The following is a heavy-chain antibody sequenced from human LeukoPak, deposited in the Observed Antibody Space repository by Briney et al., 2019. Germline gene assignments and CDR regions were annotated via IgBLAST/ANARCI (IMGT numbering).Heavy chain of an antibody. CDR2: IYSGGST. J-gene: IGHJ4*02. D-gene: IGHD3/OR15-3a*01. V-gene: IGHV3-53*01. Sequence: GGSLRLSCAASGFTFSSYGMSWVRQAPGKGLEWVSVIYSGGSTYYADSVKGRFTISRDNSKNTPYLQMNSLRAEDTAVYYCARFGRGYYFDYWGQGTLVTVSS. CDR1: GFTFSSYG. CDR3: ARFGRGYYFDY.